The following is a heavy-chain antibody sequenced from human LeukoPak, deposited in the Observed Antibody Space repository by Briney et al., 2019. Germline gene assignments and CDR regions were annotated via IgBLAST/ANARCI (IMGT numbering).Heavy chain of an antibody. Sequence: SETLSLTCAVSGGSISSSNWWSRVRQPPGKGLEWIGEINHSGSTNYNPSLKSRVTISVDTSKNQFSLKLSSVTAADTAVYYCARSRIRQQLVRGSNWFDPWGQGTLVTVSS. CDR2: INHSGST. J-gene: IGHJ5*02. CDR1: GGSISSSNW. D-gene: IGHD6-13*01. CDR3: ARSRIRQQLVRGSNWFDP. V-gene: IGHV4-4*02.